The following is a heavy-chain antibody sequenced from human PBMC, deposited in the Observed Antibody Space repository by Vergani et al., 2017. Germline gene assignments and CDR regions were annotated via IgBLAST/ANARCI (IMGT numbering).Heavy chain of an antibody. Sequence: EVQLLESGGGLVQPGGSLTLSCAASGFTFSSYAMSWVRQAPGKGLEWVSAISGSGGSTYYADSVKGRFTISRDNSKNTLYLQMNSLRAEDTAVYYCAKDPLWFQDSSGFDCWGQGTLVTVSS. J-gene: IGHJ4*02. V-gene: IGHV3-23*01. D-gene: IGHD3-22*01. CDR3: AKDPLWFQDSSGFDC. CDR2: ISGSGGST. CDR1: GFTFSSYA.